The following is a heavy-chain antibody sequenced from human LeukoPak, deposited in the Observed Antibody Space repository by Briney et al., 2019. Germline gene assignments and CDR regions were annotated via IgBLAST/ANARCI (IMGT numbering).Heavy chain of an antibody. D-gene: IGHD3-9*01. V-gene: IGHV1-2*02. J-gene: IGHJ5*02. Sequence: ASMKVSCKTSGYRFAGYHVHWVRQAPGQGLEWMGWINANSGGTKYGEKFQGRVTMTRDTSLSTVYLELSGLRYDDSAVYYCAREDFGILTGYGKRHWFDPWGQGTLVTVSS. CDR1: GYRFAGYH. CDR3: AREDFGILTGYGKRHWFDP. CDR2: INANSGGT.